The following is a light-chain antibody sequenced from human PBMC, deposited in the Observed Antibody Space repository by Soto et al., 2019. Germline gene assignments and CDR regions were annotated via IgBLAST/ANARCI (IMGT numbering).Light chain of an antibody. CDR1: QSVGSN. CDR3: QQYKNWPPVT. J-gene: IGKJ4*01. Sequence: ETVMTQSPATLSESPGESATLSCRVSQSVGSNLAWYQQKPGQAPRLLIYAAATRATGIPARFSGSGSGTEFTLTISGLQSEDFALYYCQQYKNWPPVTFGGGTKVDIK. V-gene: IGKV3-15*01. CDR2: AAA.